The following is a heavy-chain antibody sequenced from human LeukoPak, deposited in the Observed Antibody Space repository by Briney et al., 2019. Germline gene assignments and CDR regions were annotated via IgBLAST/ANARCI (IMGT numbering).Heavy chain of an antibody. D-gene: IGHD5-12*01. CDR2: ILYSGTT. J-gene: IGHJ4*02. Sequence: SETLSLTCTVSGGSISSYYWSWIRQPPGKGLEWIGYILYSGTTNSNPSLKSRVTISVDTSKNQISLNLGSVTAADTAVYYCERMGGYSGYATHWGQGTLVTVSS. CDR1: GGSISSYY. CDR3: ERMGGYSGYATH. V-gene: IGHV4-59*08.